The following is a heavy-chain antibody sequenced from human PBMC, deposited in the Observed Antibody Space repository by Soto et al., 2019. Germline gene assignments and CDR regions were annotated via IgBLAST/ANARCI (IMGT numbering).Heavy chain of an antibody. V-gene: IGHV1-3*01. CDR1: GYTFTSYA. CDR2: INAGNGNT. D-gene: IGHD2-2*01. J-gene: IGHJ4*02. Sequence: RASVKVSCKASGYTFTSYAMHWVRQAPGQRLEWMGWINAGNGNTKYSQKFQGRVTITRDTSASTAYMELSSLRSEDTAVYYCARDRIVVVPVYYFDYWGQGTLVTVPS. CDR3: ARDRIVVVPVYYFDY.